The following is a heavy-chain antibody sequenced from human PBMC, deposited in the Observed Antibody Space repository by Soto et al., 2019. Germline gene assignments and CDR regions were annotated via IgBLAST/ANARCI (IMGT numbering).Heavy chain of an antibody. CDR1: GGSISSSNW. J-gene: IGHJ3*01. V-gene: IGHV4-4*02. Sequence: SETLSLTCAVSGGSISSSNWWSWVRQPPGKGLEWIGEIYHSGSTNYNPSLKSRVTISVDNSKNTVNLQINSLRVEDTAIYYCAREGLRITEDALDVWGQGTMVTVSS. CDR3: AREGLRITEDALDV. CDR2: IYHSGST. D-gene: IGHD1-20*01.